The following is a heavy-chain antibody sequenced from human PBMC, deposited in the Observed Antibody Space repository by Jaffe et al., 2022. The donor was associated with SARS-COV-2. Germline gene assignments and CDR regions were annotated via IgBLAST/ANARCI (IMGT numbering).Heavy chain of an antibody. J-gene: IGHJ5*02. Sequence: QVQLQQWGAGLLKPSETLSLTCAVYGGSFSGYYWSWIRQPPGKGLEWIGEINHSGSTNYNPSLKSRVTISVDTSKNQFSLKLSSVTAADTAVYYCAREYYVDTAMAKGFDPWGQGTLVTVSS. D-gene: IGHD5-18*01. V-gene: IGHV4-34*01. CDR2: INHSGST. CDR3: AREYYVDTAMAKGFDP. CDR1: GGSFSGYY.